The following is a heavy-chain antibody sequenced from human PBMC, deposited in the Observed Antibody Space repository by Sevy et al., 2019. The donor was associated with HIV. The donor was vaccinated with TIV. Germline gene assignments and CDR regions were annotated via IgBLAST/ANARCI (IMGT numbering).Heavy chain of an antibody. CDR2: ISYAGSHK. Sequence: GGSLRLSCAASGFSFSSNGMHWVRQAPGKGLEWVAVISYAGSHKYYADSVKGRFTISRDNSKNTLYLQMNSLRAEDTAVYHCAKDDGYTTVWYPSFDYWVQGTLVTVSS. D-gene: IGHD6-19*01. J-gene: IGHJ4*02. CDR1: GFSFSSNG. CDR3: AKDDGYTTVWYPSFDY. V-gene: IGHV3-30*18.